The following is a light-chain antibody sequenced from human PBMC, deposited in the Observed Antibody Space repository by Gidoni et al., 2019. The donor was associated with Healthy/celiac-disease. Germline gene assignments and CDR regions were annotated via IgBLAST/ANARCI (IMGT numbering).Light chain of an antibody. CDR1: HSISSW. V-gene: IGKV1-5*03. CDR3: QQYNSYRLT. Sequence: DIQMTQSPATLSASVGDRVTITCRASHSISSWLAWYQQKPGKAPKLLIYKASSLESGVPSRFSGSGSGKEFTLTISSLQPDDFATYYCQQYNSYRLTFGGGTKVEIK. CDR2: KAS. J-gene: IGKJ4*01.